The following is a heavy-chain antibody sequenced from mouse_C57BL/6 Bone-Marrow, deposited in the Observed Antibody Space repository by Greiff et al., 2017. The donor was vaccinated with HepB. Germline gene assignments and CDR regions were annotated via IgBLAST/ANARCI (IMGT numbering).Heavy chain of an antibody. Sequence: VQLQQPGAELVKPGASVKLSCKASGYTFTSYWMQWVKQRPGQGLEWIGEIDPSDSYTNYNQKFKGKATLTVDTSSSTAYMQLSSLTSEDSAVYYCARSFAYWSQGTLVTVSA. J-gene: IGHJ3*01. V-gene: IGHV1-50*01. CDR2: IDPSDSYT. CDR3: ARSFAY. CDR1: GYTFTSYW.